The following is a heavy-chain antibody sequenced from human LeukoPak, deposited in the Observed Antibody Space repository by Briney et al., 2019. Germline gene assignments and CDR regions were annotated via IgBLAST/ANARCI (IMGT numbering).Heavy chain of an antibody. CDR1: GYTFTGCY. CDR2: IIPSGGAT. CDR3: ATDAYGSDY. J-gene: IGHJ4*02. V-gene: IGHV1-46*01. Sequence: GSSVKVSCKASGYTFTGCYIHWVRQAPGHGLEWMGRIIPSGGATTYAQRFQGRVTMTSDTSTTTVYMELSSLRSEDTAIYYCATDAYGSDYWGQGTLVTVSS. D-gene: IGHD3-10*01.